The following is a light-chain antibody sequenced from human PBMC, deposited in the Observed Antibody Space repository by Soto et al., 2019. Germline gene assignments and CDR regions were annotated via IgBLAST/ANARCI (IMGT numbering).Light chain of an antibody. J-gene: IGLJ3*02. V-gene: IGLV1-47*01. CDR3: AAWDGSLSAWL. Sequence: QSALTQAPSASGTPGQRVTISCSGSSSNIGTDYVDWYQQLPGTAPKLLIYRNNQRPSGVPDRFSGSKSGTSASLAISGLRSEDEAHYYCAAWDGSLSAWLFGGGTKVTVL. CDR2: RNN. CDR1: SSNIGTDY.